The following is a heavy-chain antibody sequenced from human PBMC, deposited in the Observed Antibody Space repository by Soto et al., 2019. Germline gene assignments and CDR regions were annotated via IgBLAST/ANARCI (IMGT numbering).Heavy chain of an antibody. CDR3: ARVIPGAEAWFDP. V-gene: IGHV1-18*01. CDR2: ISAYTDDP. CDR1: CNTFTNFG. Sequence: SVKVSFKASCNTFTNFGVTWVRQAPVQGLEWMGWISAYTDDPNYAQKFQGRVTMTIDTSTSTAYLDLRSLTSDDTAVYYCARVIPGAEAWFDPWGQGTLVTVSS. J-gene: IGHJ5*02. D-gene: IGHD2-2*01.